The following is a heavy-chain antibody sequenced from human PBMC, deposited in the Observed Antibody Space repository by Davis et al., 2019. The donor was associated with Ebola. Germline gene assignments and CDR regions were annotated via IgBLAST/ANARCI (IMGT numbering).Heavy chain of an antibody. CDR3: AKRDGSAEDY. CDR2: ISSGSSTI. CDR1: GFTFSSYN. V-gene: IGHV3-48*02. Sequence: GESLKISCAASGFTFSSYNMNWVRQAPGKGLEWVSYISSGSSTIYYADSVKGRFTISRDNAKNSLYLQMNSLRDEDTAVYYCAKRDGSAEDYWGQGTLVTVSS. D-gene: IGHD1-26*01. J-gene: IGHJ4*02.